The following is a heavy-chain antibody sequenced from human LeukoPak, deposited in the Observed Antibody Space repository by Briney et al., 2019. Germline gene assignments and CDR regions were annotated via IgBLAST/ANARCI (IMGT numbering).Heavy chain of an antibody. CDR2: ISAYNGNT. CDR1: GYTFTSYG. Sequence: ASVKVSCKASGYTFTSYGISWVRQAPGQGLEWMGWISAYNGNTNYAQKFQGRVTMTTDTSTSTAYMELRSLRSDDTAVYYCARDYSGGSYYYYYYYMDVWGKGTTVTISS. D-gene: IGHD1-26*01. CDR3: ARDYSGGSYYYYYYYMDV. J-gene: IGHJ6*03. V-gene: IGHV1-18*01.